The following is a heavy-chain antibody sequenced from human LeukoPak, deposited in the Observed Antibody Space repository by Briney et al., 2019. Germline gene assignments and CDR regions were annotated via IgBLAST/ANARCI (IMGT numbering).Heavy chain of an antibody. Sequence: SETLSLTCTVSGGSISSYYWSWIRQPPGNGLEWIGYIYYSGSTNYNPSLKSRVTISVDTSKNQFSLKLSSVTAADTAVYYCARHGTYYYDSSGYPFDYWGQGTLVTVSS. J-gene: IGHJ4*02. D-gene: IGHD3-22*01. CDR1: GGSISSYY. V-gene: IGHV4-59*08. CDR2: IYYSGST. CDR3: ARHGTYYYDSSGYPFDY.